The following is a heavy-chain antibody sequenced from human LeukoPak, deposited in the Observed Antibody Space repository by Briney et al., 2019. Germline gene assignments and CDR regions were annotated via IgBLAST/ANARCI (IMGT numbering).Heavy chain of an antibody. D-gene: IGHD3-3*01. CDR2: IYYSGST. CDR3: AKAGGYDFWSGYLDV. Sequence: SETLSLTCAVSGGSISSYYWSWIRQPPGKGLEWIGYIYYSGSTNYNPSLKSRVTISVDTSKNQCCLKLSSVTAADTAVYYCAKAGGYDFWSGYLDVWGQGTTVTVSS. J-gene: IGHJ6*02. CDR1: GGSISSYY. V-gene: IGHV4-59*01.